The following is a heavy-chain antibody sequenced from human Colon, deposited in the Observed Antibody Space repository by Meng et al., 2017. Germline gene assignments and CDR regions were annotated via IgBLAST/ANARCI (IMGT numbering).Heavy chain of an antibody. CDR3: ARDLYGSGRFDY. D-gene: IGHD3-10*01. CDR1: GFTFTTYA. V-gene: IGHV1-3*01. Sequence: QVHVVQSETEVKKPGSSVKLSCKTSGFTFTTYAIQWVRQAPGQRPQWLGWISVGNGNTKYSQHFQDRVIITRDTSASTAYMELSSLKSEDTAVYYCARDLYGSGRFDYWGQGTLVTVSS. CDR2: ISVGNGNT. J-gene: IGHJ4*02.